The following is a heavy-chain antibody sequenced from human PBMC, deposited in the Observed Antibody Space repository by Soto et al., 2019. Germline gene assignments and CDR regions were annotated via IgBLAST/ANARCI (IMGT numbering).Heavy chain of an antibody. J-gene: IGHJ4*02. CDR1: GGSISSSSYY. V-gene: IGHV4-39*01. CDR2: IYYSGST. Sequence: QLQLQESGPGLVKPSETLSLTCTVSGGSISSSSYYWGWIRQPPGKGLEWIGSIYYSGSTYYNPSLKSRVTISVDTSKNQFSLKLSSVTAADTAVYYCARLPLSCYYDSSGFWYWGQGTLVTVSS. D-gene: IGHD3-22*01. CDR3: ARLPLSCYYDSSGFWY.